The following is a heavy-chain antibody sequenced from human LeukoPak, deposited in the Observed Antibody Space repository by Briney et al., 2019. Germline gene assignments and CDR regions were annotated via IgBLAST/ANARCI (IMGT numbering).Heavy chain of an antibody. V-gene: IGHV3-7*01. CDR2: IKQDGSEK. D-gene: IGHD1-26*01. Sequence: GGSLRLSRAASGFTLSSYWMSWVRQAPGKGQEWVANIKQDGSEKYYVDSVKGRFTISRDNAKNSLYLQMNSLRAEDTAVYYCARDRGSYYQDAFDIWGQGTMVTVSS. J-gene: IGHJ3*02. CDR3: ARDRGSYYQDAFDI. CDR1: GFTLSSYW.